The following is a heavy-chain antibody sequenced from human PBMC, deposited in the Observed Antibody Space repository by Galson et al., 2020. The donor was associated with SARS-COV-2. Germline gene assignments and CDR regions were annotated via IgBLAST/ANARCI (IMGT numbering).Heavy chain of an antibody. Sequence: GGSLRLSCAASGFTFRSYCMNWVRQAPGKGLEWVSSISSGSTYIYYADSVKGRFTISRDNAKNSLYLQMNSLRAEDTALYYCARDHCSSTSCYSVSWGQGTLVTVSS. V-gene: IGHV3-21*01. J-gene: IGHJ4*02. CDR1: GFTFRSYC. CDR3: ARDHCSSTSCYSVS. D-gene: IGHD2-2*01. CDR2: ISSGSTYI.